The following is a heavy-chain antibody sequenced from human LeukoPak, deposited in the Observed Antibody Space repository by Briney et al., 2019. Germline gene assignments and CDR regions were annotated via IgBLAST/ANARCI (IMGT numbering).Heavy chain of an antibody. D-gene: IGHD4-17*01. J-gene: IGHJ4*02. CDR1: GFTFSSYW. CDR2: IKEDGSEK. CDR3: AGGATVTTTKDYFDC. V-gene: IGHV3-7*01. Sequence: GGSLRLSCAASGFTFSSYWMSWVRQAPGGGLEWVANIKEDGSEKYHVDSLKGRFTISRDNAKNSLYLQMNSLRAEDTAVYYCAGGATVTTTKDYFDCWGQGTLVTVSS.